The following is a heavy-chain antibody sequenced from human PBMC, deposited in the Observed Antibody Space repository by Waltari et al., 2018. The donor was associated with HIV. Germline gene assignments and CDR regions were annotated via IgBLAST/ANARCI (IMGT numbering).Heavy chain of an antibody. CDR3: ARAAAAYRRGAGWYFAGYFDD. Sequence: QLQLRESGPGLVKPSETLSLTCSVSGGSITNSDSFWGWLRQSPGKGLEWSGSSLYTGRLDSYTGHCVSRPSRRSRGTISVDTSSTQLSLRLTSVTAADTAVYHCARAAAAYRRGAGWYFAGYFDDWGQGTLVTVSS. CDR2: SLYTGRLDSYTGHC. J-gene: IGHJ1*01. CDR1: GGSITNSDSF. V-gene: IGHV4-39*07. D-gene: IGHD6-19*01.